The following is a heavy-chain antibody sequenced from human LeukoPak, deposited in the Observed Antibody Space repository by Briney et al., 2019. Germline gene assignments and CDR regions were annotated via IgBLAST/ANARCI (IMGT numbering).Heavy chain of an antibody. V-gene: IGHV4-61*02. Sequence: TLSLTCTVSGGSISSGSYYWSWIRQPAGKGLEWIGRIYTSGSTNYNPSLKSRVTISVDTSKNQFSLKLSSVTAADTAVYYCAREVVAAAGTVDYWGQGTLVTVSS. CDR3: AREVVAAAGTVDY. J-gene: IGHJ4*02. CDR1: GGSISSGSYY. CDR2: IYTSGST. D-gene: IGHD6-13*01.